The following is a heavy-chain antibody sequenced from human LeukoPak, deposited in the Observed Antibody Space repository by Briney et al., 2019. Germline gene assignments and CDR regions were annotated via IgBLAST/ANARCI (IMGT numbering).Heavy chain of an antibody. J-gene: IGHJ4*02. Sequence: ASVKVSCKVSGYTLTELSMHWVRQAPGKGLEWMGGFDPEDGETIYAQKFQGRVTMTEDTSTDTAYMELSSLRSEDTAVYYCATGAITAMVPGYNSDYWGQGTLVTVSS. CDR2: FDPEDGET. CDR1: GYTLTELS. D-gene: IGHD5-18*01. V-gene: IGHV1-24*01. CDR3: ATGAITAMVPGYNSDY.